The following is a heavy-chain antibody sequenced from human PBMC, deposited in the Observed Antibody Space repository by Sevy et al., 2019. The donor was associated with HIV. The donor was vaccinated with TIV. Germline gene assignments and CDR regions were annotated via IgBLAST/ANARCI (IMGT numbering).Heavy chain of an antibody. V-gene: IGHV3-33*01. D-gene: IGHD6-19*01. CDR3: AIELEVTGDNWFDP. CDR1: GFTFSSYA. CDR2: IWYDGSNE. J-gene: IGHJ5*02. Sequence: GGSLRLSCAASGFTFSSYAMHWVRQAPGKGLEWVALIWYDGSNEYYADSVKGRFTISRDNSKNTLYLQMNSLRAEDTAVYYCAIELEVTGDNWFDPWGQGTLVTVSS.